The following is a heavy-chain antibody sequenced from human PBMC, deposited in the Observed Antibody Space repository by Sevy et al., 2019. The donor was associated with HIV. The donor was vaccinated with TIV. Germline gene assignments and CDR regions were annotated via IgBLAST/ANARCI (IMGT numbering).Heavy chain of an antibody. Sequence: SETLSLTCTVSGGSISSSSYDWGRIRQPPGKGLEWIGSMYSSGNTYYNPSLKSRVTIFVDTSKNQISLKLTSVTAADTAVYYCARQGGIVDRAFDYWGQGTLVTVSS. CDR2: MYSSGNT. D-gene: IGHD2-21*01. V-gene: IGHV4-39*01. CDR3: ARQGGIVDRAFDY. J-gene: IGHJ4*02. CDR1: GGSISSSSYD.